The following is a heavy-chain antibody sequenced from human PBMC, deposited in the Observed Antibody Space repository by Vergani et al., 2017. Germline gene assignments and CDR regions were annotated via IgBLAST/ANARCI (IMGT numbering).Heavy chain of an antibody. D-gene: IGHD5-18*01. J-gene: IGHJ6*02. V-gene: IGHV4-34*01. Sequence: QVQLQQWGAGLLKPSETLSLTCAVYGGSFSGYYWSWIRQPPGKGMEWIGEINHSGSTNYNPSLKSRVTISVDTSKNQFSLKLSSVTAADTAVYYCSRTPIMQEWIQRWSYYYGMDVWGQGTTVTVS. CDR2: INHSGST. CDR1: GGSFSGYY. CDR3: SRTPIMQEWIQRWSYYYGMDV.